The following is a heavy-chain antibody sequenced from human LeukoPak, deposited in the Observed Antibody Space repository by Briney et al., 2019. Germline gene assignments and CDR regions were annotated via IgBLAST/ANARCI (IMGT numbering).Heavy chain of an antibody. CDR2: IYYSGST. CDR3: ARARRGSGWYSSWFDP. J-gene: IGHJ5*02. V-gene: IGHV4-39*07. CDR1: GGSISSSRYY. D-gene: IGHD6-19*01. Sequence: SETLSLTCTVSGGSISSSRYYWGWIRQPPGKGLEWIGSIYYSGSTDYNPSLKSRVTISVDTSKNQFSLKLSSVTAADTAVYYCARARRGSGWYSSWFDPWGQGAMVTGS.